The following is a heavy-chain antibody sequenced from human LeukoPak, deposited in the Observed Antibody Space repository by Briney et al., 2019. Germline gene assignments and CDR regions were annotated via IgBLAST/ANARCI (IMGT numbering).Heavy chain of an antibody. CDR1: GGSVNIGSYY. Sequence: PSETLSLTYSVSGGSVNIGSYYWTWIRQPPGKGLEWIGYVYYSGSTNYNPSLKSRVTISVDTSKNQFSLKLSSVTAADTAAYYCARYIAAAGYSDYWGQGTLVTVSS. J-gene: IGHJ4*02. CDR3: ARYIAAAGYSDY. D-gene: IGHD6-13*01. V-gene: IGHV4-61*01. CDR2: VYYSGST.